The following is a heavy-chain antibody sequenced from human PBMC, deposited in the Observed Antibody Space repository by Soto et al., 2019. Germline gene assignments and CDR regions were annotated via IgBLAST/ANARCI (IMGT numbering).Heavy chain of an antibody. CDR2: IDPEDGET. J-gene: IGHJ4*02. CDR3: AGVAYLDFWTGYYPTDY. D-gene: IGHD3-3*01. CDR1: GYTLIELS. Sequence: GASVKVSCKVSGYTLIELSMHWVRQAPGKGLEWMGGIDPEDGETNYAQKFQGRVTITEDESATTTYMDLSSLRSEDTAVYYCAGVAYLDFWTGYYPTDYWGQGTLVTVSS. V-gene: IGHV1-24*01.